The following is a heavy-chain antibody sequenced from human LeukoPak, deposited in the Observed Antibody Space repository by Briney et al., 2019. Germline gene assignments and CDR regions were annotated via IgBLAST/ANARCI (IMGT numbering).Heavy chain of an antibody. V-gene: IGHV4-34*01. J-gene: IGHJ4*02. D-gene: IGHD6-19*01. CDR3: ARVVSSGWTPFDY. CDR1: GGSFSGYY. CDR2: INHSGST. Sequence: SETLSLTCAVYGGSFSGYYWSWIRQPPGKGLEWIGEINHSGSTNYNPSLKSRVTISVDTSKNQFSLKLSSVTAADTAEYYCARVVSSGWTPFDYWGQGTLVTVSS.